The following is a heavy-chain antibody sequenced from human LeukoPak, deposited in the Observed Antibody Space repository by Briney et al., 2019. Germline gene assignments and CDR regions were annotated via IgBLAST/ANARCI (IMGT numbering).Heavy chain of an antibody. J-gene: IGHJ4*02. Sequence: PGGTLRLSCAASGFTFSNYAMSWVRQAPGKGLEWVSAISGSGGSTYYANSVKGRFTISRDNSKNTLYLQMNSLRDEDTAVYYCAKMSRPRAPAALDYWGQGTLVTVSS. D-gene: IGHD1-14*01. CDR3: AKMSRPRAPAALDY. CDR2: ISGSGGST. V-gene: IGHV3-23*01. CDR1: GFTFSNYA.